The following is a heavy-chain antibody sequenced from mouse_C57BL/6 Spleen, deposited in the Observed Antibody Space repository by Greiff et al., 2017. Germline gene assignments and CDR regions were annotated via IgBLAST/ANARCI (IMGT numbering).Heavy chain of an antibody. Sequence: ASVPLSCNASVYTFTSSWMHWVKQRPGRGLEWIGRIDPNSGGTKYNEKFKSKATLTVDKPSSTAYMQLSSLTSEDSAVYYCASYGSSGFAYWGQGTLVTVSA. D-gene: IGHD1-1*01. CDR3: ASYGSSGFAY. CDR2: IDPNSGGT. CDR1: VYTFTSSW. J-gene: IGHJ3*01. V-gene: IGHV1-72*01.